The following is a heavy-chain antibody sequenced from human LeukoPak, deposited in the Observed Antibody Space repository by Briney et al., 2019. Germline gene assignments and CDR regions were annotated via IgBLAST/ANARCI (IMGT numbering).Heavy chain of an antibody. CDR2: IYYSGST. CDR3: ARDAYSSSWYWFDP. CDR1: GGSISSSSYY. Sequence: PSETLSLTCTVSGGSISSSSYYWGWIRQPPGKGLEWIGSIYYSGSTYYNPSLKSRVTISVDTSKNQFSLKLSSVTAADTAVYYCARDAYSSSWYWFDPWGQGTQVTVSS. D-gene: IGHD6-13*01. V-gene: IGHV4-39*07. J-gene: IGHJ5*02.